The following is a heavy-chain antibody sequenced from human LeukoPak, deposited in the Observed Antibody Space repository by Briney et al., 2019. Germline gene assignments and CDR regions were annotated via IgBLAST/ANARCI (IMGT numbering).Heavy chain of an antibody. V-gene: IGHV4-59*08. CDR2: IYYSGST. J-gene: IGHJ4*02. D-gene: IGHD3-22*01. CDR3: ARGSYDSSGYRNDY. CDR1: GGSISSYY. Sequence: PSETLSLTCTVSGGSISSYYWSWIRQPPGKGLEWIGYIYYSGSTNYNPSLKSRVTISVDTSKNQFSLKLSSVTAADTAVYYCARGSYDSSGYRNDYWGQGTLVTVS.